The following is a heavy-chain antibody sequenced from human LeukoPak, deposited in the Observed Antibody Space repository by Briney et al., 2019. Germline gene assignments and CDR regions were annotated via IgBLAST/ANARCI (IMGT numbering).Heavy chain of an antibody. CDR2: IYTSGST. CDR1: GASMSTYY. CDR3: ARDQTKLGANDNWFAP. V-gene: IGHV4-4*07. D-gene: IGHD1-26*01. Sequence: SETLSLTCTVSGASMSTYYWSWIRQPAGKGLEWIGRIYTSGSTSYNPSLESRVIMSVDTSKNQLSLKLTSVTAADTAVYFCARDQTKLGANDNWFAPWGQGTLVTVSS. J-gene: IGHJ5*02.